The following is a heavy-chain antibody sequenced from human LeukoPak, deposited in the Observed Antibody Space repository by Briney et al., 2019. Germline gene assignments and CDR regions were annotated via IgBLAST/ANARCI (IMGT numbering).Heavy chain of an antibody. CDR3: AGQGIAATYYYYYGMDV. CDR1: GYSFTSYW. CDR2: IYPGDSDT. Sequence: GESLKISCKGSGYSFTSYWIGWVRQMPGKGLEWMGIIYPGDSDTRYSPSFQGQVTISADKSISTAYLQWSSLKASDTAMYYCAGQGIAATYYYYYGMDVWGQGTTVTVSS. V-gene: IGHV5-51*01. J-gene: IGHJ6*02. D-gene: IGHD6-13*01.